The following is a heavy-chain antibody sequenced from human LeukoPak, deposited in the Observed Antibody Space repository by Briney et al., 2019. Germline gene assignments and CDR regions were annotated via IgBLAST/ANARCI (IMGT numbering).Heavy chain of an antibody. J-gene: IGHJ4*02. D-gene: IGHD6-6*01. CDR2: IYYSGST. Sequence: PSETLSLTCTVSGGSISSYYWSWIRQPPGKGLEWIGYIYYSGSTNYNPSLKSRVTISVDTSKNQFSLKLTSLTAADTAVYYCAREGQQLVPPLDYWGQGTLVTVSS. CDR3: AREGQQLVPPLDY. CDR1: GGSISSYY. V-gene: IGHV4-59*12.